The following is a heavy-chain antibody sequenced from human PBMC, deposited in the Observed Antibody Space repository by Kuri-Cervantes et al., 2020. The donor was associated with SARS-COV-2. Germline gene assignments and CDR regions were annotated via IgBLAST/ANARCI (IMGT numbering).Heavy chain of an antibody. CDR3: ARGPRRRLLWFGELLSYAFDI. V-gene: IGHV4-59*11. J-gene: IGHJ3*02. CDR1: GGSISSHY. CDR2: IYYRGST. D-gene: IGHD3-10*01. Sequence: SETLSLTCTVSGGSISSHYWSWIRQPPGKGLEWIGYIYYRGSTNYNPSLKSRVTISVDTSKNQFSLKLSSVTAADTAVYYCARGPRRRLLWFGELLSYAFDIWGQGTMVTVSS.